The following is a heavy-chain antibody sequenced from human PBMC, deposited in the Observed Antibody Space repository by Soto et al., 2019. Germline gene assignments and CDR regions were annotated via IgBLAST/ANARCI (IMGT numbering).Heavy chain of an antibody. CDR1: GGSISSGDYY. V-gene: IGHV4-30-4*01. Sequence: SETLSLTCTVSGGSISSGDYYWSWIRQPPGKGLEWIGYIYYSGSTYYNPSLKSRVTISVDTSKNQFSLKLSSVTAADTAVYYCARAYSSGWYGRYYFDYWGQGTLVTVSS. D-gene: IGHD6-19*01. J-gene: IGHJ4*02. CDR3: ARAYSSGWYGRYYFDY. CDR2: IYYSGST.